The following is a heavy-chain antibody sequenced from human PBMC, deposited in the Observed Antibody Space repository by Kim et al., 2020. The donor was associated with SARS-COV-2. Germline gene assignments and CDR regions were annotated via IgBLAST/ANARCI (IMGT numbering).Heavy chain of an antibody. CDR1: GFTFSNGW. D-gene: IGHD3-22*01. V-gene: IGHV3-15*01. Sequence: GGSLRLSCSVSGFTFSNGWMSWVRQAPGKGLELVGRIRSKVDGGTTDYAAPVKGRFTISRDDSMSTLYLQMNILKTEYTAVYYCATDYYYDSSGRLDYWGQGTLVTVSS. CDR3: ATDYYYDSSGRLDY. CDR2: IRSKVDGGTT. J-gene: IGHJ4*02.